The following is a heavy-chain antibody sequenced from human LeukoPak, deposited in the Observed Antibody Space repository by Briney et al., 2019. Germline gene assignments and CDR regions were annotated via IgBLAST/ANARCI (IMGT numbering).Heavy chain of an antibody. J-gene: IGHJ4*02. Sequence: ASVKVSCKATGYTFTSQHMHWVRQAPGQGPEWMGRINPNSGGTIYAQKFQGRVTMTRETSISTAYMELTRLRSDDTAVYYCAREFGGLDYWGQETLVTVSS. CDR3: AREFGGLDY. D-gene: IGHD2-15*01. CDR2: INPNSGGT. V-gene: IGHV1-2*06. CDR1: GYTFTSQH.